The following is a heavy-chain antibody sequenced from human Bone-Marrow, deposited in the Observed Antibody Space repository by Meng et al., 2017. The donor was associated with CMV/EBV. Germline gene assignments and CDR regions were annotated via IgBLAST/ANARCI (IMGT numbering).Heavy chain of an antibody. V-gene: IGHV3-21*01. CDR2: ISSSSSYI. J-gene: IGHJ6*02. Sequence: GESLKISCAASGFTFSSYSMNWVRQAPGKGLEWVSSISSSSSYIYYADSVKGRFTISRDNAKNSLYLQMNSLRAEDTAVYYCAKGHLRSGYSFYYYYGMDVWGQGTTVTVSS. D-gene: IGHD3-3*02. CDR3: AKGHLRSGYSFYYYYGMDV. CDR1: GFTFSSYS.